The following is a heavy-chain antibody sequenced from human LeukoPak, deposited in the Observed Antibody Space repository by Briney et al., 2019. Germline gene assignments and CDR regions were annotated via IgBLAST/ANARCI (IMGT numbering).Heavy chain of an antibody. J-gene: IGHJ4*02. D-gene: IGHD3-16*01. V-gene: IGHV4-59*08. CDR1: GGAISGYY. CDR2: IHYSGST. Sequence: SETLSLTCTVSGGAISGYYWSWIRQPPGKGLEWIGYIHYSGSTNYNPSLRSRVTISVDTSKNQFSLKLSSATAADTAVYFCARRAINSVMFDYWGQGTLVTVSS. CDR3: ARRAINSVMFDY.